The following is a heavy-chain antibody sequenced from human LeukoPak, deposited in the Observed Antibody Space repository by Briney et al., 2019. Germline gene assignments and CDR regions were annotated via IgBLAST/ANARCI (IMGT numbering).Heavy chain of an antibody. D-gene: IGHD3/OR15-3a*01. CDR1: NGSINEHY. V-gene: IGHV4-4*07. J-gene: IGHJ6*03. CDR2: IYVSGNS. Sequence: PSETLSLTYTVSNGSINEHYWSWVRQTAGKGLEWIGRIYVSGNSNYNPSLKSRVTTSVEESKNQISLKLRSVTAADTAVYYCARVGGLSAYYYYMDVWGKGTTVTVS. CDR3: ARVGGLSAYYYYMDV.